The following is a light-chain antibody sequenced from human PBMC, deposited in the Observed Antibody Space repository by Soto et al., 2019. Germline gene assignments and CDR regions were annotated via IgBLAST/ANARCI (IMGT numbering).Light chain of an antibody. CDR1: QGIRSY. J-gene: IGKJ3*01. Sequence: DILLTQSPSFLSASVGDRVTITCRASQGIRSYLAWYQQRPGKAPELLIYGASTLRPGGASRFSGSGSGTEVTLTISSLQPEDFATYFCQQLNTFPPFFTFGPGTKVDIK. CDR3: QQLNTFPPFFT. V-gene: IGKV1-9*01. CDR2: GAS.